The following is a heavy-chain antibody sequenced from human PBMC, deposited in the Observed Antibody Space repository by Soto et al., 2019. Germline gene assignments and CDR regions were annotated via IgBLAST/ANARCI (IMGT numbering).Heavy chain of an antibody. CDR1: GFTCSRYW. CDR2: IKQDGSEI. V-gene: IGHV3-7*01. D-gene: IGHD2-15*01. J-gene: IGHJ4*02. Sequence: EVQLVESGGGLVQPGGSLRLSCAASGFTCSRYWMTWVRQAPGKGLEWVANIKQDGSEIYYVDSVRGRFTISRDNAENSLYLQMNSLRAEDTAVYYCARDPVCSGGSCYDYWGQGTLVTVSS. CDR3: ARDPVCSGGSCYDY.